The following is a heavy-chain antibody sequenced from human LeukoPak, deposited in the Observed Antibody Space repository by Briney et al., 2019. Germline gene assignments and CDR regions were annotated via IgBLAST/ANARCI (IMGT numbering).Heavy chain of an antibody. CDR2: IRQNGREK. J-gene: IGHJ6*02. D-gene: IGHD2/OR15-2a*01. CDR1: W. CDR3: ARGQFFYGWGMDV. Sequence: WMTWVRQIPGKGLEWVANIRQNGREKDLVDSAKGRFTISRDDATSSVFLQMNNVRVEDTAIYYCARGQFFYGWGMDVWGQGTTVTVS. V-gene: IGHV3-7*03.